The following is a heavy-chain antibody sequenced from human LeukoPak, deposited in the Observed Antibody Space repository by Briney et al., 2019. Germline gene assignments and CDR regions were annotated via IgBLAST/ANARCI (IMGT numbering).Heavy chain of an antibody. CDR3: ATSIDVVVVAATRGAFDI. Sequence: GGSLRLSCVGSGFIFKLFAVGWVRQAPGKGLEWVSVISGTNDDTDYADSVRGHFTISRDNSLNTLFLQMDNLRAEDTAVYYCATSIDVVVVAATRGAFDIWGQGTMVTVSS. D-gene: IGHD2-15*01. J-gene: IGHJ3*02. V-gene: IGHV3-23*01. CDR1: GFIFKLFA. CDR2: ISGTNDDT.